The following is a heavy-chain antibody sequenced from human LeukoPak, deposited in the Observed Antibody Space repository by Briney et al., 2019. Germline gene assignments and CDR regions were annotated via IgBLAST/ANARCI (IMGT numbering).Heavy chain of an antibody. CDR3: ARGSQSLGYCSGGSCRAKIFDY. D-gene: IGHD2-15*01. Sequence: TSETLSLTCTVSGGSISSYHWIWIRQPPGKGLEWIGYIHYSGSTNYNPSLKSRVTTSVDTSKKQFSLKLSSVTAADTAVYYCARGSQSLGYCSGGSCRAKIFDYWGQGTLVTVSS. V-gene: IGHV4-59*12. J-gene: IGHJ4*02. CDR1: GGSISSYH. CDR2: IHYSGST.